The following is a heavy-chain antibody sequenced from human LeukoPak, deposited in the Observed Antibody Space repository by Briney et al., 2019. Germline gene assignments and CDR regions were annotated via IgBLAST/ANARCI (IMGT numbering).Heavy chain of an antibody. CDR3: AKDYYDSSGYYPDY. J-gene: IGHJ4*02. Sequence: GGSLRLSCAASGFTFSSYWMHWVRQAPGKGLVWVSRINSDGSSTSYADSVKGRFTISRDNAKNTLYLQMNSLRAEDTAVYYCAKDYYDSSGYYPDYWGQGTLVTVSS. V-gene: IGHV3-74*01. D-gene: IGHD3-22*01. CDR2: INSDGSST. CDR1: GFTFSSYW.